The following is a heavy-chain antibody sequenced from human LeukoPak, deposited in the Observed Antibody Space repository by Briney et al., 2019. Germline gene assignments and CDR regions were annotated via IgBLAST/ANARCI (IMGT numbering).Heavy chain of an antibody. CDR3: ARDVSSGIQLWSSWFDP. Sequence: PGGSLRLSCAASGFTFSSYAMHWVRQAPGKGLEYVSAISSNGGSTYYANSVKGRFTISRDNSKNTLYLQMGSLRAEDMAVYYCARDVSSGIQLWSSWFDPWGQGTLVTVSS. V-gene: IGHV3-64*01. J-gene: IGHJ5*02. CDR2: ISSNGGST. CDR1: GFTFSSYA. D-gene: IGHD5-18*01.